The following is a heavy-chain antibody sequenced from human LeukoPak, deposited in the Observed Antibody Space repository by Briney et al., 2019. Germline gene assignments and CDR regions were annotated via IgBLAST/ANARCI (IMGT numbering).Heavy chain of an antibody. J-gene: IGHJ4*02. CDR1: GGTFSSYA. CDR2: IIPIFGTA. CDR3: ASGCSSTSCYLDY. V-gene: IGHV1-69*05. Sequence: SVKVSCKASGGTFSSYAISWVRQAPGQGLEWMGGIIPIFGTANYAQKFQGRVTITTDESTGTAYMKLSSLRSEDTAVYYCASGCSSTSCYLDYWGQGTLVTVSS. D-gene: IGHD2-2*01.